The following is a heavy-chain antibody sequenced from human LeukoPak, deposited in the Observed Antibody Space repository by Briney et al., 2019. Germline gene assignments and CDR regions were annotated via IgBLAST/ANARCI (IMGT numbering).Heavy chain of an antibody. J-gene: IGHJ3*02. D-gene: IGHD6-13*01. V-gene: IGHV3-23*01. CDR3: AKKHGYSSSWSAGIDAFDI. Sequence: PGGSLRLSCAASGFTFSSYAMSWVRQAPGKGLEWVSAISGSGGSTYYADSVKGRFTISRDNSKNTLYLQMNSLRAEDTAVYYCAKKHGYSSSWSAGIDAFDIWGQGTMVTVSS. CDR1: GFTFSSYA. CDR2: ISGSGGST.